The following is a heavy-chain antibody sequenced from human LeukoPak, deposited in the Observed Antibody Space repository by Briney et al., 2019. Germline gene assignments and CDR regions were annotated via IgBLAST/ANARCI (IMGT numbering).Heavy chain of an antibody. CDR1: GFSFISYG. D-gene: IGHD4-17*01. V-gene: IGHV3-30*18. CDR3: AKRPSDYGDYVSYFDY. CDR2: ISDDGRSK. J-gene: IGHJ4*02. Sequence: GGSLRLSCAASGFSFISYGMHWVRQAPGKGLQWVGVISDDGRSKDYADSVKGRFTISRDNSKDTLYLQMNSLRDEDTAVYYCAKRPSDYGDYVSYFDYWGQGTLVTVSS.